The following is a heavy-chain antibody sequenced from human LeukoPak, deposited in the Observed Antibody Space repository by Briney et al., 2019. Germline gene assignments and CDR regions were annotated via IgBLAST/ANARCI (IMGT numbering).Heavy chain of an antibody. CDR3: ARRAGAYSHPYDY. J-gene: IGHJ4*02. CDR1: GLTVSSNS. V-gene: IGHV3-53*01. CDR2: IYSGTI. Sequence: GGSLRLSCTVSGLTVSSNSMSWVRQAPGKGLEWVSFIYSGTIHYSDSVKGRFTISRDNSNNTLYLQMNSLRAEDTAVYYCARRAGAYSHPYDYWGQGTLVTVSS. D-gene: IGHD4/OR15-4a*01.